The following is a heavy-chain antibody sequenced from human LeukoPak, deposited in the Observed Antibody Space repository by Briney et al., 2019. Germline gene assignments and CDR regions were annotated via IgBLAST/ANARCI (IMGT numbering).Heavy chain of an antibody. J-gene: IGHJ3*02. Sequence: GGSLRLSCAVSGLTFSSYWMHWVRQAPGKGLVWVSRINREGSSTSYADSVKGWFAISRDNSKNTLYLLMNRLRAEDTAVYFCAKDLIGSLRSGDTFDIWGQGTMVTVSS. CDR1: GLTFSSYW. V-gene: IGHV3-74*01. CDR3: AKDLIGSLRSGDTFDI. D-gene: IGHD1-26*01. CDR2: INREGSST.